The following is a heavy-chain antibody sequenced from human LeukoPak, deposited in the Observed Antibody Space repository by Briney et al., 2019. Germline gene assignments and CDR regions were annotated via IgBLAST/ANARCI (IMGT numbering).Heavy chain of an antibody. J-gene: IGHJ4*02. D-gene: IGHD2-15*01. Sequence: PGGSLRLSCAASGFTFSSYAMHWVRQAPGKGLEWVAVISYDGSNKYYADSVKGRFTISRDNSKNTLYLQMNSLRAEDTAVYYCARDGAQVVLVVAADAPKLDYWGQGTLVTVSS. CDR2: ISYDGSNK. CDR3: ARDGAQVVLVVAADAPKLDY. V-gene: IGHV3-30-3*01. CDR1: GFTFSSYA.